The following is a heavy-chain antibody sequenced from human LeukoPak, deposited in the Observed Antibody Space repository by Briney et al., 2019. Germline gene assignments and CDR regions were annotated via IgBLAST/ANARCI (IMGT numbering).Heavy chain of an antibody. Sequence: GGSLRLSCAASGFTFSSYAMNWVRQAPGKGLEWVSTISGSGGSTYYADSVKGRFTISRDNSKNTLYLQMNSLRAGDTAVYYCAKDGGHYGDYLIDYWGQGTLVTVSS. J-gene: IGHJ4*02. CDR1: GFTFSSYA. CDR3: AKDGGHYGDYLIDY. D-gene: IGHD4-17*01. V-gene: IGHV3-23*01. CDR2: ISGSGGST.